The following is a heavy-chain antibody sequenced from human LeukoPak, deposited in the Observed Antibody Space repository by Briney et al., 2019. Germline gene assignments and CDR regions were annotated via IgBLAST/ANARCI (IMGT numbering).Heavy chain of an antibody. CDR1: GFIVSSNS. J-gene: IGHJ4*02. D-gene: IGHD3-9*01. CDR3: ARSMVVDWLFIDY. Sequence: PGGSLRLSCAASGFIVSSNSMTWVRQAPGKGLEWVAVIHSGGATYYADSVNGRFIMSRDNSKNTLYLQMNSLRVEDTAVYYCARSMVVDWLFIDYWGQGTLVTVSS. CDR2: IHSGGAT. V-gene: IGHV3-66*01.